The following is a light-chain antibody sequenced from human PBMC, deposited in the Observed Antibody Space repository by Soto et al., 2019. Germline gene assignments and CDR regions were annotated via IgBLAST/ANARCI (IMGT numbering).Light chain of an antibody. CDR3: QQTLSVPRT. V-gene: IGKV1-39*01. J-gene: IGKJ1*01. Sequence: DIQMTQSPSPLSASVGDRVYITCRTSQSINTFLNWYQAKPGKAPKLLIYEASNLGNGVPSRFSGSGSGTDFTLTISSLQPEDSATYYCQQTLSVPRTFGLGTKVEIK. CDR2: EAS. CDR1: QSINTF.